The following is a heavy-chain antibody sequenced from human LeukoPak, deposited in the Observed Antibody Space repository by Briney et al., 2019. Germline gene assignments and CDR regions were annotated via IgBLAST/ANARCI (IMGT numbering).Heavy chain of an antibody. Sequence: ASVKVSCKASGYTFTSYYMHWERQAPGQGLEWMGIINPSGGSTSYAQKFQGRVTMTRDTSTSTVYMELSSLRSEDTAVYYCARSVPYGSGSYYFPFDPWGQGTLVTVSS. D-gene: IGHD3-10*01. CDR1: GYTFTSYY. V-gene: IGHV1-46*01. J-gene: IGHJ5*02. CDR2: INPSGGST. CDR3: ARSVPYGSGSYYFPFDP.